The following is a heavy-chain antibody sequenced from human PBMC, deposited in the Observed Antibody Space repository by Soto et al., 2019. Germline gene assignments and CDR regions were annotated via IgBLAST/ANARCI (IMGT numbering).Heavy chain of an antibody. J-gene: IGHJ6*02. D-gene: IGHD4-17*01. V-gene: IGHV5-51*01. Sequence: PGESLKISCKGSGYSFTSYWIGWVRQMPGKGLEWMGIIYPGDSDTRYSPSFQGQVTISADKSISTAYLQWSSLKASDTAVYYCARLRGDQGDYGGGGIDVWGQGTTVTVSS. CDR1: GYSFTSYW. CDR2: IYPGDSDT. CDR3: ARLRGDQGDYGGGGIDV.